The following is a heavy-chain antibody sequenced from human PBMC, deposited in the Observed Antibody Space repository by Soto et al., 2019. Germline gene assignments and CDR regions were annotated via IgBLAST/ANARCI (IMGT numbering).Heavy chain of an antibody. V-gene: IGHV4-30-4*01. CDR3: ARGSDILTGQDYGMDV. D-gene: IGHD3-9*01. CDR2: IYYSGST. J-gene: IGHJ6*02. CDR1: GGSISSGDYC. Sequence: QVQLQESGPGLVKPSQTLSLTCTVSGGSISSGDYCWSWIRQPPGKGLEWIGYIYYSGSTYYNPSLKSRVTISVDTSKNQFSLKLSSVTAADTAVYYCARGSDILTGQDYGMDVWGQGTTVTVSS.